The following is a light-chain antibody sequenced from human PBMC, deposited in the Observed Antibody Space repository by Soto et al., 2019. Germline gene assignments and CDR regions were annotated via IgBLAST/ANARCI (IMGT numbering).Light chain of an antibody. Sequence: EIVLTQSPGTLSLSPGERATLSCRASQTISNSYLAWYQQKPAQAPRLLIYGASSRPTGIPDRFRGSGSGTDFTLTISGLEPEDFAVYYCQLYGNSPRGFTFGPGTKVDLK. V-gene: IGKV3-20*01. CDR2: GAS. CDR3: QLYGNSPRGFT. CDR1: QTISNSY. J-gene: IGKJ3*01.